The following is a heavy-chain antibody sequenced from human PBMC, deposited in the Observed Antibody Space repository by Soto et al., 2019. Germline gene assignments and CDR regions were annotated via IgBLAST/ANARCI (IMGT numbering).Heavy chain of an antibody. J-gene: IGHJ4*02. CDR3: AKDMKWGWMTTIHYFDS. CDR2: ISWNSETI. V-gene: IGHV3-9*01. CDR1: GFTVDDYA. D-gene: IGHD4-17*01. Sequence: EVQLVESGGGLVQPGRSLRLSCAASGFTVDDYAMHWVRQAPGKGLEWVSGISWNSETIDYADSVKGRFTISRDNAKCSLFLQMNSLRPDDTALYYCAKDMKWGWMTTIHYFDSWGQGTLVTVSS.